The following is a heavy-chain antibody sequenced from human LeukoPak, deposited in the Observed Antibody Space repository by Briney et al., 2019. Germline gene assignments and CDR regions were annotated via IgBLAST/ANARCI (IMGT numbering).Heavy chain of an antibody. V-gene: IGHV4-61*02. CDR1: GGSISSGSYY. Sequence: PSQTLSLTCTVSGGSISSGSYYWSWIRQPAGMGLEWIGRIYTSGSTNYNPSLKSRVTISVDTSKNQFSLKLSSVTAADTAVYYCARDRGQWLVDWYFDLWGRGTLVTVAS. J-gene: IGHJ2*01. CDR3: ARDRGQWLVDWYFDL. D-gene: IGHD6-19*01. CDR2: IYTSGST.